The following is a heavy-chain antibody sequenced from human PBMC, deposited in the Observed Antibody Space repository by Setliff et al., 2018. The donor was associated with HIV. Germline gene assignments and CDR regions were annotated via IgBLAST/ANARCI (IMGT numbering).Heavy chain of an antibody. CDR1: GFTFSTYT. D-gene: IGHD3-3*01. CDR3: ARVRRYYNFWSGYSPYYVDS. V-gene: IGHV3-21*01. Sequence: PGGSLRLSCAASGFTFSTYTMTWVRQAPGKGLEWVSSISRLSTSIYYADSLKGRFTISRDNAQNSLYLQINSLRADDTAVYYCARVRRYYNFWSGYSPYYVDSWGQGTWVTVSS. CDR2: ISRLSTSI. J-gene: IGHJ4*02.